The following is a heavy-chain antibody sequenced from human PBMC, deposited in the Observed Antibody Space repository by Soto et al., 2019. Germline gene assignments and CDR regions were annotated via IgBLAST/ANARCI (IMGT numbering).Heavy chain of an antibody. V-gene: IGHV1-3*01. CDR2: INAGNGNT. CDR3: ARELQGLYYFDY. J-gene: IGHJ4*02. Sequence: ASVKVSCKASGYTFISYAIHWVRQAPGQRLEWMGWINAGNGNTKYSQRFQGRVTITRDTSASTAYMELTSLRSEDTAVYYCARELQGLYYFDYWGQGTLVTVSS. D-gene: IGHD2-15*01. CDR1: GYTFISYA.